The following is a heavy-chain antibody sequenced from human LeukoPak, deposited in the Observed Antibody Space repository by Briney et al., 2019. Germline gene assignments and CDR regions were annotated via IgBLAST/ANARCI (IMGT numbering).Heavy chain of an antibody. CDR1: GFVFSNYA. D-gene: IGHD4-17*01. CDR2: ISGRADST. Sequence: PGGSLRLSCAASGFVFSNYAMSWVRQAPGRGLEWVSTISGRADSTYSADSVRGRFTIHRDSYKNTLSLQMDSLRAEDTAVCYCARSPLIRESYGDKIVKFDYWGQGTLVTVSS. CDR3: ARSPLIRESYGDKIVKFDY. V-gene: IGHV3-23*01. J-gene: IGHJ4*02.